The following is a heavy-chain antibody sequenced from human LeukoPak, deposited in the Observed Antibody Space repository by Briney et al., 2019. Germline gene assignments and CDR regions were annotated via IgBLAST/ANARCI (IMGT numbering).Heavy chain of an antibody. D-gene: IGHD1-26*01. Sequence: SETLSLTCTVSGGSISSYYWSWIRQPPGRGLEWIGHIYYSGSTNYNPSLKSRVTISVDTSKNQFSLKLSSVTAADTAVYYCARGIGSWGQGTLVTVSS. CDR2: IYYSGST. CDR1: GGSISSYY. CDR3: ARGIGS. V-gene: IGHV4-59*12. J-gene: IGHJ4*02.